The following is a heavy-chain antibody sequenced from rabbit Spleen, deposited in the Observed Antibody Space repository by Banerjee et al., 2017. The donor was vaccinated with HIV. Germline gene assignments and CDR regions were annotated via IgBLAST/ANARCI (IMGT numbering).Heavy chain of an antibody. CDR2: INAITGKA. CDR1: GFSFSNKVV. Sequence: QEQVVESGGGLVKPEGSLKLSCTASGFSFSNKVVMCWVRQAPGKGLEWIACINAITGKAVYASWAKGRFTFSSDNAQNTVDLQMNSLTAADTATYFCARYPNTYGYDGGDLWGQGTLVTVS. D-gene: IGHD6-1*01. V-gene: IGHV1S45*01. CDR3: ARYPNTYGYDGGDL. J-gene: IGHJ3*01.